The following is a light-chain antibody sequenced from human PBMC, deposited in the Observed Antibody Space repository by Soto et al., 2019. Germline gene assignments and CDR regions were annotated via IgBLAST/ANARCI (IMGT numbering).Light chain of an antibody. Sequence: DIVLTQSPATLSLTPGQGASLSCRASKSVGGDLVWYQQHPGQAPRLLIYDASNRATGIPPRFSGSGSGTDFTLPISSLEPEDFAVYYCQQRTNWPWTFGQGTKVAVK. V-gene: IGKV3-11*01. CDR3: QQRTNWPWT. CDR2: DAS. J-gene: IGKJ1*01. CDR1: KSVGGD.